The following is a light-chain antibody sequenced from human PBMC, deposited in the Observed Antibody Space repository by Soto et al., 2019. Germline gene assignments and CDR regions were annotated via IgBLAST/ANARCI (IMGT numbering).Light chain of an antibody. Sequence: QSALTQPASVSGSPGQSIAISCTGTSSDVGSYNLVSWYQQHPGKAPKLMIYEVSTRPSGVSNRFSGSKSGNTASLTISGLQAEDEADYYCCSYAGSSTFGPYVFGTGTKLTVL. CDR1: SSDVGSYNL. V-gene: IGLV2-23*02. CDR2: EVS. J-gene: IGLJ1*01. CDR3: CSYAGSSTFGPYV.